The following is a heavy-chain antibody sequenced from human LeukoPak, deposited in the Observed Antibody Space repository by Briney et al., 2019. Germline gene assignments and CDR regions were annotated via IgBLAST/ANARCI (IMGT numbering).Heavy chain of an antibody. V-gene: IGHV3-21*01. Sequence: GGSPRLSCAASGFXFTNYRIIWVRQAPGKGLEWFSYISCTSGYIFYENSVQGRFTISRDNAKSSLYLQMNSLRAEDTAVYYCARENGDYADAFDIWGQGTMVTVSS. J-gene: IGHJ3*02. CDR3: ARENGDYADAFDI. CDR2: ISCTSGYI. CDR1: GFXFTNYR. D-gene: IGHD4-17*01.